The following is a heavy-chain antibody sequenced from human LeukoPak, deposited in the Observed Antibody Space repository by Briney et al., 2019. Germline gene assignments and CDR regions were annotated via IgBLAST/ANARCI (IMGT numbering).Heavy chain of an antibody. J-gene: IGHJ4*02. CDR3: ARNTIFGVVITSFDY. CDR2: NSAYNGNT. Sequence: ASVKVSCKASGYTFTSYGISWVRQAPGQGLEWMGWNSAYNGNTNYAQKLQGRVTMTTDTSTSTAYMELRSLRSDDTAVYYCARNTIFGVVITSFDYWGQGTLVTVSS. D-gene: IGHD3-3*01. CDR1: GYTFTSYG. V-gene: IGHV1-18*01.